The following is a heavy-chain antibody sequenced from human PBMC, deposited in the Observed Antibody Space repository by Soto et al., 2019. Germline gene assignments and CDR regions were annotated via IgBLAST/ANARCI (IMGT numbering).Heavy chain of an antibody. CDR2: FSGSGGTT. V-gene: IGHV3-23*01. CDR1: GFTFSSYA. CDR3: GKDSSSVPAAFDY. Sequence: GGSLRLSCAATGFTFSSYAMSWVRQAPGKGLEWVSTFSGSGGTTYYADSVKGRFTISRDNSKNTLYLQMNSLRAEDTAVYYCGKDSSSVPAAFDYWGQGTLVTVSS. J-gene: IGHJ4*02. D-gene: IGHD2-2*01.